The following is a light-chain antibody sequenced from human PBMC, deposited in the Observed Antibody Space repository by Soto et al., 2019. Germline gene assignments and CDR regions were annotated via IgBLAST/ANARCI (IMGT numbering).Light chain of an antibody. Sequence: EIVLTQSPGTLSLSPGERATLSCRASQSVSASYLAWYQQKPGQAPTLLIYGASSRATGIPDRFSGSGSGTDFTLPISRLEPEDFAVYYCQQYGSSPPYTFGQGNKLEIK. V-gene: IGKV3-20*01. J-gene: IGKJ2*01. CDR2: GAS. CDR3: QQYGSSPPYT. CDR1: QSVSASY.